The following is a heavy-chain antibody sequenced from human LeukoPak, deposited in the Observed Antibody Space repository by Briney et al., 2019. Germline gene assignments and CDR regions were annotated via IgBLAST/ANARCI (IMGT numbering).Heavy chain of an antibody. CDR2: IYYSGST. V-gene: IGHV4-30-4*01. J-gene: IGHJ6*02. CDR3: ARASHAHGMDV. Sequence: SQTLSLTCTVSGGSISSGDYYWSRIRRPPGKGLEWIGYIYYSGSTYYNPSLKSRVTISVDTSKNQFSLKLSSVTAADTAVYYCARASHAHGMDVWGQGTTVTVSS. CDR1: GGSISSGDYY.